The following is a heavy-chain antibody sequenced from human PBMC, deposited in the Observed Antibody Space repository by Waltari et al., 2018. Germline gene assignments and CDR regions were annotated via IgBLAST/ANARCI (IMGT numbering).Heavy chain of an antibody. V-gene: IGHV3-21*01. CDR1: GFTFSSYS. CDR2: ISSSSSYI. D-gene: IGHD1-26*01. CDR3: ARVEWELLHFDY. Sequence: EVQLVESGGGLVKPGGSLRLSCAASGFTFSSYSMNWVRQAPGKGLEWVSSISSSSSYIYYADSVKGRFTISRDNAKNSLYLQMNSLRAEDTAVYYCARVEWELLHFDYWGQGTLVTVSS. J-gene: IGHJ4*02.